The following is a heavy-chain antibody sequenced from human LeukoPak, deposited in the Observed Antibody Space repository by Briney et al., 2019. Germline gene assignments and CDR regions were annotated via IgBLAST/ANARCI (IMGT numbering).Heavy chain of an antibody. J-gene: IGHJ3*02. CDR1: GFTFSSYA. CDR2: ISGSGGST. D-gene: IGHD3-10*01. V-gene: IGHV3-23*01. CDR3: AKDRVVLNAFKI. Sequence: PAGSLRLSGAASGFTFSSYAMSWVRQAPGKGLEWVSAISGSGGSTYNADSVKGRFTISRDNSKNTLYLQMNSRRAEDTAVYYCAKDRVVLNAFKIWGQGTMVTVSS.